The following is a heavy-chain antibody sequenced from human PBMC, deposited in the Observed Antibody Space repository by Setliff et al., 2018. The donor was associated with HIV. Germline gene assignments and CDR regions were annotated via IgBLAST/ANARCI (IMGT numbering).Heavy chain of an antibody. D-gene: IGHD3-10*01. V-gene: IGHV1-2*02. CDR3: ARVRGRGAYYFDY. J-gene: IGHJ4*01. CDR2: INPNSAAT. Sequence: ASVKVSCKTSGYTFSGYYLHWVRRAPGRGLEWMGWINPNSAATNVAQKFQGRVTMTRDTSITTAYMELSGLTSDDTAVYFCARVRGRGAYYFDYWGRGTPVTVSS. CDR1: GYTFSGYY.